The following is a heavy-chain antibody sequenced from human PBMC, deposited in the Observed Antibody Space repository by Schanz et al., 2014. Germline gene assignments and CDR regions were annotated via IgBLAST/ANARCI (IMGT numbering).Heavy chain of an antibody. CDR1: GYTFTSYY. CDR3: ARDRGHVEQLVLEWYYAMDV. CDR2: INPSGGST. J-gene: IGHJ6*02. D-gene: IGHD6-6*01. Sequence: QVQLVQSGAEVKKPGASVKVSCQASGYTFTSYYMHWVRQAPGQGLEWMGKINPSGGSTSYAQKFQGRVTMTRDTSTSTVYMELSSLRSEDTAVYYCARDRGHVEQLVLEWYYAMDVWGQGTTVAVSS. V-gene: IGHV1-46*01.